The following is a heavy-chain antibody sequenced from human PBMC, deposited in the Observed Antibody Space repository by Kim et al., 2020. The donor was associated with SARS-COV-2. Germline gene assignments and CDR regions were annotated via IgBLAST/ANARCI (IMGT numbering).Heavy chain of an antibody. D-gene: IGHD5-18*01. CDR2: ISSSSSYI. CDR3: ARDGLYVDTAMVTGDFDY. J-gene: IGHJ4*02. CDR1: GFTFSSYS. Sequence: GGSLRLSCAASGFTFSSYSMNWVRQAPGKGLEWVSSISSSSSYIYYADSVKGRFTISRDNAKNSLYLQMNSLRAEDTAVYYCARDGLYVDTAMVTGDFDYWGQGTLVTVSS. V-gene: IGHV3-21*01.